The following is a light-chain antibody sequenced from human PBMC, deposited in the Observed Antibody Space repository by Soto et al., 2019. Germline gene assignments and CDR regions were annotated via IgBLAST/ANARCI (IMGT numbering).Light chain of an antibody. Sequence: QSVLTQPPSVSGAPGQRVTISCTGSSSNVGAGFHVHWYQQLPGTAPKLLIYGNNNRPSGVPDRFSGSKSVTSASLAITGLQAEDGADYYCQSYDSSLSDWVFGGGTKLTVL. J-gene: IGLJ3*02. V-gene: IGLV1-40*01. CDR3: QSYDSSLSDWV. CDR2: GNN. CDR1: SSNVGAGFH.